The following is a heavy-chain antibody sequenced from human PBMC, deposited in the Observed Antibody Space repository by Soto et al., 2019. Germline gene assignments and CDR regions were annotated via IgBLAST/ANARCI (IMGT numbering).Heavy chain of an antibody. J-gene: IGHJ5*02. CDR3: ARHGRDEAQSPHSWFDP. Sequence: SETLSLTCTVSGGSISSSSYYWGWIRQPPGKGLEWIGSIYYSGSTYYNPSLQSRVTISVDTSKNQFSLKLSSVTAADTAVYYCARHGRDEAQSPHSWFDPWGQGTLVTVYS. CDR1: GGSISSSSYY. CDR2: IYYSGST. V-gene: IGHV4-39*01.